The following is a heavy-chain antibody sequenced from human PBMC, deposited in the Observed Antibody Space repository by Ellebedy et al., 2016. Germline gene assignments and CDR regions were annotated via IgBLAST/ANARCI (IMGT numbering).Heavy chain of an antibody. Sequence: ASVKVSCKASGYSFTTHGISWVRRAPGQGLEWMGSINKYNGNAYYAQNLQGRVTMTTDTSTGTVYMELRSLISDDTAVYYCARDSGRASHFRTCGDYWGQGTLVTVSS. D-gene: IGHD1-14*01. CDR1: GYSFTTHG. J-gene: IGHJ4*02. CDR3: ARDSGRASHFRTCGDY. CDR2: INKYNGNA. V-gene: IGHV1-18*04.